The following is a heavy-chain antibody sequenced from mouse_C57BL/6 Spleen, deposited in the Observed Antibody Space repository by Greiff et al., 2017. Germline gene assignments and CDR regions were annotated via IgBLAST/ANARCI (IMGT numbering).Heavy chain of an antibody. Sequence: QVHVKQSGAELVRPGASVTLSCKASGYTFTDYEMHWVKQTPVHGLEWIGAIDPETGGTAYNQKFKGKAILTADKSSSTAYMELRSLTSEDSAVYYCTREGGTWAMDYWGQGTSVTVSS. D-gene: IGHD2-14*01. CDR1: GYTFTDYE. CDR3: TREGGTWAMDY. J-gene: IGHJ4*01. V-gene: IGHV1-15*01. CDR2: IDPETGGT.